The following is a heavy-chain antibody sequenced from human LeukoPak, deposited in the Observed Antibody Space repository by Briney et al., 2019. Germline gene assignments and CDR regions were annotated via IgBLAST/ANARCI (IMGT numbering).Heavy chain of an antibody. D-gene: IGHD1-26*01. CDR2: IYSGGST. CDR3: AKAGAVGATRDFDY. Sequence: GGSLRLSCAASGFTVSSNYMSWVRQAPGKGLEWVSVIYSGGSTYYADSVKGRFTISRDNSKNTLYLQMNSLRAEDTAVYYCAKAGAVGATRDFDYWGQGTLVTVSS. V-gene: IGHV3-66*01. J-gene: IGHJ4*02. CDR1: GFTVSSNY.